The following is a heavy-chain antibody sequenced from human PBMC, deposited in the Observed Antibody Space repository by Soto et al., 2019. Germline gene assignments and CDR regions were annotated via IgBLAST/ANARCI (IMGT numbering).Heavy chain of an antibody. V-gene: IGHV4-4*02. Sequence: ASETLSLTCAVSSGSISSSNWWSWVRQPPGKGLEWIGEIYHSGSTNYNPSLKSRVTISVDKSKNQFSLKLGSVTAADTAVYYCASCSGGSCYFGGNFDYWGQGTLVTVSS. J-gene: IGHJ4*02. D-gene: IGHD2-15*01. CDR3: ASCSGGSCYFGGNFDY. CDR1: SGSISSSNW. CDR2: IYHSGST.